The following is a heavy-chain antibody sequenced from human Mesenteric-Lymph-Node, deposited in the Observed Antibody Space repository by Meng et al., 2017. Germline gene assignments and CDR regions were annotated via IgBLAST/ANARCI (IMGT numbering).Heavy chain of an antibody. Sequence: QVELPEWGGGLFKPSETLTLSCAVYGGSFSGYYWSWIRQPPGKGLEWIGEINHSGSTNYNPSLKSRVTISVDTSKNQFSLKLSSVTAADTAVYYCARVLAADGFYLWGRGTLVTVSS. V-gene: IGHV4-34*01. J-gene: IGHJ2*01. CDR1: GGSFSGYY. CDR3: ARVLAADGFYL. D-gene: IGHD6-13*01. CDR2: INHSGST.